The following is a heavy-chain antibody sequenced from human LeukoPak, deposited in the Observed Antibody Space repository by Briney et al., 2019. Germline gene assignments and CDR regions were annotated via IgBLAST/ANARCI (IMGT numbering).Heavy chain of an antibody. CDR3: AKLISGPYYFDY. V-gene: IGHV3-23*01. D-gene: IGHD2-15*01. CDR1: GFTFSSYA. CDR2: ISGSGGST. Sequence: GGSLRLSCAASGFTFSSYAMSWVRQAPGKGLEWVSAISGSGGSTYYADSVKGRFTISRDNSKNTLYLQINSLRAEDTAVYYCAKLISGPYYFDYWGQGPLVTVSS. J-gene: IGHJ4*02.